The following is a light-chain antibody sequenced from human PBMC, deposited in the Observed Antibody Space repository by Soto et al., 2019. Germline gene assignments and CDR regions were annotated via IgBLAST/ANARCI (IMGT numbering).Light chain of an antibody. J-gene: IGKJ4*01. CDR3: QQSYSPPLT. CDR1: QSVKTY. V-gene: IGKV1-39*01. CDR2: AVS. Sequence: DIQMTQSPSSLSASVGDRVPISCRASQSVKTYLNWYQQKPGKAPKALIYAVSSLQSGVPSRFSGSESGTDFTLTVSGLQPEDFCTYDCQQSYSPPLTFRGGTTVQIK.